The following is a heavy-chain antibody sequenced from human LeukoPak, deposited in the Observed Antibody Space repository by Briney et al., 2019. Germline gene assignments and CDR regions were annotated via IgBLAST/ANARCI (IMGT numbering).Heavy chain of an antibody. V-gene: IGHV3-23*01. Sequence: GGSLRLSCAASGFTFKNYAMNWVRQSPGQGLEWVSAISGDAVASWYADSVKGRFTVSRDNSKNIVFLQMNSLRAEDTAVYYCAKSKESYYYGMDVWGQGTTVTVSS. CDR1: GFTFKNYA. CDR3: AKSKESYYYGMDV. CDR2: ISGDAVAS. J-gene: IGHJ6*02.